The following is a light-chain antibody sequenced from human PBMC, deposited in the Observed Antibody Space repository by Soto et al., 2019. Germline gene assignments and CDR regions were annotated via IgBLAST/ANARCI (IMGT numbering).Light chain of an antibody. CDR2: SAS. CDR3: QQGNSFPLT. J-gene: IGKJ4*01. V-gene: IGKV1-12*01. Sequence: DIQMTQSPSSVSASVGDRVTITCRASQAISSLLAWFQQKPGEAPRLLIYSASSLHSGVPSRFSGSGSGTEFTLTISSLQPEDFATYYCQQGNSFPLTFGGGTKVEIK. CDR1: QAISSL.